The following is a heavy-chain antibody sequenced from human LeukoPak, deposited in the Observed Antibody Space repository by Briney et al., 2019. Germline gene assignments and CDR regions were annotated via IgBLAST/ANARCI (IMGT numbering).Heavy chain of an antibody. Sequence: ASVTVSCKASGYTFTSYDINWVRQATGQGLEWMGWMNPNSGNTGYAQKFQGRVTMTRNTSISTAYMELRSLRSEDTAVYYCAVGVYGDYEHWFDPWGQGPLVTVSS. D-gene: IGHD4-17*01. J-gene: IGHJ5*02. V-gene: IGHV1-8*01. CDR2: MNPNSGNT. CDR1: GYTFTSYD. CDR3: AVGVYGDYEHWFDP.